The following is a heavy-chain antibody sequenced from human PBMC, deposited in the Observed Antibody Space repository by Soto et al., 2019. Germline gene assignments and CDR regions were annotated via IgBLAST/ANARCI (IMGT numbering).Heavy chain of an antibody. V-gene: IGHV1-69*01. J-gene: IGHJ6*02. D-gene: IGHD5-18*01. CDR2: IIPIFGTA. CDR1: GGSFTYT. Sequence: QMHLVQSGAEVQKPGSSVKVSCKASGGSFTYTLSWVRQAPGQGLEWMGGIIPIFGTANYAQKFQGRVTITADESTKTAYMELSTLRSEDTAVYYCARLHSHGTYGMDVWGQGTTVTVSS. CDR3: ARLHSHGTYGMDV.